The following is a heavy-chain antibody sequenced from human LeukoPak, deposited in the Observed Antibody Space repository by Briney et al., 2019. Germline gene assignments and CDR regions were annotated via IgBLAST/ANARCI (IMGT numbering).Heavy chain of an antibody. CDR1: GFTFSSYA. Sequence: PGGSLRLSCAASGFTFSSYAMHWVRQAPGKGLEWVAVISYDGSNKYYADSVKGRFTISRDNSKNTLYLQMNSLRAEDTAVYYCARSSLRFLDGRFDYWGQGTLVTVSS. CDR2: ISYDGSNK. V-gene: IGHV3-30-3*01. D-gene: IGHD3-3*01. J-gene: IGHJ4*02. CDR3: ARSSLRFLDGRFDY.